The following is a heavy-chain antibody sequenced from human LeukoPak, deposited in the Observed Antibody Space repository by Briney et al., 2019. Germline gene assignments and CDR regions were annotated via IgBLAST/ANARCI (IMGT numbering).Heavy chain of an antibody. D-gene: IGHD3-10*01. J-gene: IGHJ6*02. Sequence: PSQTLSLTCTVSGGSISSGGYYWSWIRQHPGKGLEWIGYIYYSGSTYHNPSLKSRVTISVDTSKHQFSPKLSSVTAADTAVYYCASMVRGVNYYYYYGMDVWGQGTTVTVSS. V-gene: IGHV4-31*03. CDR3: ASMVRGVNYYYYYGMDV. CDR1: GGSISSGGYY. CDR2: IYYSGST.